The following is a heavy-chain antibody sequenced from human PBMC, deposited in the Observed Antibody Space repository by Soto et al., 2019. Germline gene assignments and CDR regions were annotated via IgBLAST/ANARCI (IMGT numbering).Heavy chain of an antibody. CDR3: ARFGYSTNIGIDD. CDR1: GGSISSGGYY. D-gene: IGHD3-22*01. Sequence: SETLSLTCTVSGGSISSGGYYWSWIRQHPGKGLEWIGYIYYSGSTYYNPSLKSRVTISVDTSKNQFSLKLSSVTAADTAVYYGARFGYSTNIGIDDWGQGTLVPVSS. J-gene: IGHJ4*02. CDR2: IYYSGST. V-gene: IGHV4-31*03.